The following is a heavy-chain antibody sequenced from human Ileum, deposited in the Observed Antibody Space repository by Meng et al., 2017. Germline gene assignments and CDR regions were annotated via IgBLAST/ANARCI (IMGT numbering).Heavy chain of an antibody. CDR1: GGSVSSGSYY. CDR3: ARAETALDY. V-gene: IGHV4-61*01. CDR2: IYYTGST. Sequence: QLQPQCSGPGLVSPSEPLPLTCTVSGGSVSSGSYYWNWIRQPPGKGPEWIAYIYYTGSTNYNPSLKSRVIISADTSKNQFSLKLSSVTAADTAVYYCARAETALDYWGQGTLVTVSS. J-gene: IGHJ4*02. D-gene: IGHD5-18*01.